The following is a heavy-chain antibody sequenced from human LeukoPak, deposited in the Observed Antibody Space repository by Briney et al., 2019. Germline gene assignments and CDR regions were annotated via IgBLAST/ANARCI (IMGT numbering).Heavy chain of an antibody. J-gene: IGHJ4*02. V-gene: IGHV3-30*03. CDR3: ARGGPDY. Sequence: GGTLRLSCAASGSTFSIYGMNWVRQAPGKGLEWVAVISYDGSNKYYADSVKGRFTISRDNSKNTLYLQMNSLRAEDTAVYYCARGGPDYWGQGTLVTVSS. CDR2: ISYDGSNK. CDR1: GSTFSIYG.